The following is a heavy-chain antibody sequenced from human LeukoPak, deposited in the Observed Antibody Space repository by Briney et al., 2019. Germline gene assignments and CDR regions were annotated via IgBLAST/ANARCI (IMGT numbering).Heavy chain of an antibody. CDR3: ARIYDSPMIDAFDI. Sequence: PSETLSLTCAVYGGSFSGYYWSWIRQPPGKGLEWIGEINHSGSTNYNPSLKSRVTISVDTSKNQFSLKLSSVTAADTAVYYCARIYDSPMIDAFDIWGQGTMVTVSS. V-gene: IGHV4-34*01. D-gene: IGHD3-3*01. J-gene: IGHJ3*02. CDR2: INHSGST. CDR1: GGSFSGYY.